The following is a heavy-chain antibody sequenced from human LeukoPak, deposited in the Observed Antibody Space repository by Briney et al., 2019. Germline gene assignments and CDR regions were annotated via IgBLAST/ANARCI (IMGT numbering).Heavy chain of an antibody. D-gene: IGHD6-19*01. CDR1: GGSISNRNHY. CDR3: VRDGRFDSACFDS. V-gene: IGHV4-39*07. Sequence: PSETLSLTCTVSGGSISNRNHYWGWIRQPPGKGLEWIGSIYYSGSTYYKPSLKSRVTISVDTSRTQLSLKLDSVTDTDTAVYYCVRDGRFDSACFDSWGPGILVTVSS. CDR2: IYYSGST. J-gene: IGHJ4*02.